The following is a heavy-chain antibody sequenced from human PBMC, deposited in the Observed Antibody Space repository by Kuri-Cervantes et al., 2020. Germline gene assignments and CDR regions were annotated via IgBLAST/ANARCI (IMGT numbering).Heavy chain of an antibody. Sequence: SLKISCAASGFTFDDCAMHWVRQAPGKGLEWVSGVTWNSANIGYADSVKGRFAISRDNAENSLSLQMNSLRAEDTAVYYCAREGSYDILTGWDYYYGMDVWGQGTTVTVSS. CDR2: VTWNSANI. CDR1: GFTFDDCA. V-gene: IGHV3-9*01. J-gene: IGHJ6*02. D-gene: IGHD3-9*01. CDR3: AREGSYDILTGWDYYYGMDV.